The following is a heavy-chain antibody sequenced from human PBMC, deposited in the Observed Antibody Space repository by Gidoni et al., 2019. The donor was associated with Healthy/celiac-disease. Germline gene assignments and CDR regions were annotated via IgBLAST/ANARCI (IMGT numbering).Heavy chain of an antibody. Sequence: QVQLVQSGAEVTKPGSSVKVSCKASGGTFTRYAISWLRQAPGQVLEWMGGIIPIFGAANYAQKFLGRVTITADESTSTAYMELSSLRSEDTAVYYCARPNYYDSSGYYYVFDYWGQGTLVTVSS. CDR1: GGTFTRYA. V-gene: IGHV1-69*01. CDR2: IIPIFGAA. CDR3: ARPNYYDSSGYYYVFDY. D-gene: IGHD3-22*01. J-gene: IGHJ4*02.